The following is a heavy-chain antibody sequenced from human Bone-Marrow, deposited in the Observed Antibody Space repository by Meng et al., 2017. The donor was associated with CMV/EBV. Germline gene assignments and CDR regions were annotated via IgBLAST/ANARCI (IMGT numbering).Heavy chain of an antibody. J-gene: IGHJ6*02. V-gene: IGHV3-9*01. CDR3: TRDRTSSWTLFYGMEV. CDR1: GFTFHDHA. Sequence: SLKISCAASGFTFHDHALHWVRQGPGKGLEWVSGISWNSASIAYADSVRGRFTISRDNAMNSLYLQINSLRAEDTALYYCTRDRTSSWTLFYGMEVWGQGKTVTVSS. D-gene: IGHD6-13*01. CDR2: ISWNSASI.